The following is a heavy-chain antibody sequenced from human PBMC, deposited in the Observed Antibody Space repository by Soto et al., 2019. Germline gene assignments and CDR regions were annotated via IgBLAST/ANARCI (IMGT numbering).Heavy chain of an antibody. V-gene: IGHV1-18*01. Sequence: QVQLVQSGAEVKKPGASVKVSCKASGYTFTSYGISWGRQAPGQGLEWMGWISAYNGNTYYAQKLQGRVTMSTDTSTSTAYMELRSLSPHDTDVYYCASEGCSRSPAYSVQGTLVTVFS. CDR2: ISAYNGNT. D-gene: IGHD3-10*02. J-gene: IGHJ4*02. CDR3: ASEGCSRSPAY. CDR1: GYTFTSYG.